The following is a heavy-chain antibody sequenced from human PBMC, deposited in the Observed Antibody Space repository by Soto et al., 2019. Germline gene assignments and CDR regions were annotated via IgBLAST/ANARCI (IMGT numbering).Heavy chain of an antibody. CDR3: LIASQFDN. CDR1: GFTFTNAW. Sequence: EVQLVESGGGLVKPGGSLRLSCAASGFTFTNAWMNWVRQAPGKGLEWVGHIKSKIDGETTDYAAPVKGRFTNSREDSKTTLYLEMNSLKTEDTGIYYCLIASQFDNWGQGALVTVSS. J-gene: IGHJ4*02. V-gene: IGHV3-15*07. CDR2: IKSKIDGETT. D-gene: IGHD2-21*01.